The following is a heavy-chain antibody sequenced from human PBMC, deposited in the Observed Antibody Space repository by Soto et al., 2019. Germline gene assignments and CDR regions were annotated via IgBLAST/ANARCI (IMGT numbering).Heavy chain of an antibody. V-gene: IGHV1-18*04. D-gene: IGHD3-22*01. CDR1: GYTFTSYG. J-gene: IGHJ3*02. Sequence: ASVQVSCKASGYTFTSYGISWVRQAPGQGLEWMGWISAYNGNTNYAQKLQGRVTMTTDTSTSTAYMELRSLRSDDTAVYYCATAYSSGSDSTGDAFEIWGQGTMVTVS. CDR3: ATAYSSGSDSTGDAFEI. CDR2: ISAYNGNT.